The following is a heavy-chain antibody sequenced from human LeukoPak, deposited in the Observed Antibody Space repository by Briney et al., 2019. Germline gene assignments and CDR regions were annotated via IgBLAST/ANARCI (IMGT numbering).Heavy chain of an antibody. CDR1: GFTFDGYA. CDR3: ARYYDYGDYVP. J-gene: IGHJ5*02. V-gene: IGHV3-9*01. D-gene: IGHD4-17*01. CDR2: ISWNSGSI. Sequence: GGSLRLSCAASGFTFDGYAMHWVRQAPGKGLEWVSGISWNSGSIGYADSVKGRFTISRDNAKNTLYLQMNSLRAEDTAVYYCARYYDYGDYVPWGQGTLVTVSS.